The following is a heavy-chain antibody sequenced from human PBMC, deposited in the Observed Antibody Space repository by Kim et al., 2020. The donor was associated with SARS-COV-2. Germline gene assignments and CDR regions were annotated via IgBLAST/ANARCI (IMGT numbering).Heavy chain of an antibody. J-gene: IGHJ6*02. CDR2: INPNSGGT. Sequence: ASVKVSCKASGYTFTGYYMHWVRQAPGQGLEWMGWINPNSGGTNYAQKFQGWVTMTRDTSISTAYMELSRLRSDDTAVYYCASATGGRYFDWFYYGMDVWGQGTTVTVSS. CDR1: GYTFTGYY. CDR3: ASATGGRYFDWFYYGMDV. D-gene: IGHD3-9*01. V-gene: IGHV1-2*04.